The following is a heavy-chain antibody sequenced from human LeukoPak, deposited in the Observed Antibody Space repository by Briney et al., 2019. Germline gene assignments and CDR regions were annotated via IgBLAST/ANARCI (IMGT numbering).Heavy chain of an antibody. V-gene: IGHV4-59*01. CDR2: IYYSGTT. Sequence: SETLSLTCTVSGASISSSYWTWIRQPPGKGLEWIGYIYYSGTTNYNPSLKSRVTISVDMSRNQFSLKLRSVTDADTAVYYRAKEGYASGWHTDWGQGTLVTVSS. CDR3: AKEGYASGWHTD. D-gene: IGHD6-19*01. J-gene: IGHJ4*02. CDR1: GASISSSY.